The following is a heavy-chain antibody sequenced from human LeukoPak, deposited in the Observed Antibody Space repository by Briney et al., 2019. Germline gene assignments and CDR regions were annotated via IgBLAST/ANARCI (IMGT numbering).Heavy chain of an antibody. CDR3: ARDRASEGATFGPDY. CDR2: INPSGGST. D-gene: IGHD1-26*01. J-gene: IGHJ4*02. CDR1: GYTFTRYY. Sequence: ASVKVSCKASGYTFTRYYMHWVRQAPGQGLEWMGIINPSGGSTSYAQKFQGRVTMTRDTSTSTVYMELSSLRSEDTAVYYCARDRASEGATFGPDYWGQGTLVTVSS. V-gene: IGHV1-46*01.